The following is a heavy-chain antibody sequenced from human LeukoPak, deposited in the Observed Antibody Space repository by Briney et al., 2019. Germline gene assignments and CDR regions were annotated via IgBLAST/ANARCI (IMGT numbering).Heavy chain of an antibody. D-gene: IGHD2-2*01. CDR1: GGTISSDF. V-gene: IGHV4-59*01. J-gene: IGHJ6*03. Sequence: SETLSLTCTVSGGTISSDFWIWVRQPPGKGLEWIGYIYGSGSTNYNPSLKSRVSISVDTSKNQFSLKLSSVTAADTAVYYCARASTRYCSSTSCYLRDYYYYMDVWGKGTTVTVSS. CDR2: IYGSGST. CDR3: ARASTRYCSSTSCYLRDYYYYMDV.